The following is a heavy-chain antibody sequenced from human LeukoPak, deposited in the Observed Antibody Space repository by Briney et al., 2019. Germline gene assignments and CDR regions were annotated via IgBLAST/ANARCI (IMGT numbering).Heavy chain of an antibody. Sequence: SVKVSCKASGGTFSSYAISWVRQAPGQGLEWMGGIIPIFGTANYAQKFQGRVRITTDESTSTAYMELSSLRSEDTAVYYCARGRTYIYYYYMDVWGKGTTVTVSS. CDR2: IIPIFGTA. CDR3: ARGRTYIYYYYMDV. CDR1: GGTFSSYA. J-gene: IGHJ6*03. D-gene: IGHD2-15*01. V-gene: IGHV1-69*05.